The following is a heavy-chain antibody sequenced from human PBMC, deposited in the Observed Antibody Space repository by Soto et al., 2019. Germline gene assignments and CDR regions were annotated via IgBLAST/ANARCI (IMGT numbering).Heavy chain of an antibody. Sequence: QLHLVQSGAVVKKPGASVTVSCSASGYPVTAYYMHWVRQAPGRGLEWMGGINPATGAAKYTQAFQGRVTMTRDTSTSTVFMVLSGLTSEDTSGFYCARGGGVGVAGSAAFDMWGQGTLVTVSS. CDR3: ARGGGVGVAGSAAFDM. V-gene: IGHV1-2*02. D-gene: IGHD3-3*01. CDR2: INPATGAA. CDR1: GYPVTAYY. J-gene: IGHJ3*02.